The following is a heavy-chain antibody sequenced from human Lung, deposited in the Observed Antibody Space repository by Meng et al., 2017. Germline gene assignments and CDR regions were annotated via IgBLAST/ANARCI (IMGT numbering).Heavy chain of an antibody. D-gene: IGHD3-3*01. CDR2: IYHSGRT. J-gene: IGHJ5*02. V-gene: IGHV4-4*02. CDR3: VRGGQDQAYYDFWSGPFDP. Sequence: QVQFQGSGPELVNPSGTRSLTCAVFGGSISSRNWWSWVRQSPGKGLEWIGEIYHSGRTNYNPSLESRVTISLDKSQNHFSLKVKSVTAADTAVYYCVRGGQDQAYYDFWSGPFDPWGQGTLVTVSS. CDR1: GGSISSRNW.